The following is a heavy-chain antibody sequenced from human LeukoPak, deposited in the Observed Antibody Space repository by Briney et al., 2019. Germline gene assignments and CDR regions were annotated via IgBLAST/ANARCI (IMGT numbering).Heavy chain of an antibody. CDR2: ISGSGGST. V-gene: IGHV3-23*01. CDR1: GFTFSSYA. Sequence: GGSLRLSCAASGFTFSSYAMSWVRQAPGKGLEWVSAISGSGGSTYYADSVKGRFTISIDNAKNTLYLQMNSLRAEDTAVYYCARARGNNYGFFDYWGQGILVTVPS. D-gene: IGHD3/OR15-3a*01. CDR3: ARARGNNYGFFDY. J-gene: IGHJ4*02.